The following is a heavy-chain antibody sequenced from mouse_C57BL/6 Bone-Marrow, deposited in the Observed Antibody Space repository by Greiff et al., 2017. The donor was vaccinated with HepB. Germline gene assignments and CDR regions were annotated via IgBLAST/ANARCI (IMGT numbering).Heavy chain of an antibody. D-gene: IGHD1-1*01. J-gene: IGHJ3*01. CDR2: INPYNGGT. V-gene: IGHV1-19*01. CDR3: ARGGHYGSSLAY. CDR1: GYTFTDYY. Sequence: VQLQQSGPVLVKPGASVKMSCKASGYTFTDYYMNWVKQSHGKSLEWIGVINPYNGGTSYNQKFKGKATLTVDKSSSTAYMELNSLTTEDSAVYYCARGGHYGSSLAYWGQGTLVTVSA.